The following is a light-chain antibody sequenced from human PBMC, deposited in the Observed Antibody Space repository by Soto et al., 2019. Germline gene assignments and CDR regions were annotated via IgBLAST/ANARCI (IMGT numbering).Light chain of an antibody. J-gene: IGLJ1*01. CDR2: EVS. V-gene: IGLV2-14*01. CDR1: SSDVGGYNY. CDR3: SSYTSSSSFV. Sequence: QSVLAQPASVSVSPGQSITISCTGTSSDVGGYNYVSWYQQHPGKAPKLMIYEVSNRPSGVSNRFSGSKSGNTASLTISGLQAEDEADYHCSSYTSSSSFVFGTGTRSPS.